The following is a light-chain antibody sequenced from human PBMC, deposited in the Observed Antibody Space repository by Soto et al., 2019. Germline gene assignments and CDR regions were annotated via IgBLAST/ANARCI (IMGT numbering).Light chain of an antibody. CDR2: DAT. J-gene: IGKJ4*01. CDR3: QQYDNVPV. V-gene: IGKV1-33*01. CDR1: QDIRNH. Sequence: DIQMTQSPSSLSASVGDRVTITCRASQDIRNHLNWYQQRPGRPPKLLIYDATYLQTGVPSRFSGRGSGTDFTFTVSSLQPEDFATYYCQQYDNVPVFGGGTKVELK.